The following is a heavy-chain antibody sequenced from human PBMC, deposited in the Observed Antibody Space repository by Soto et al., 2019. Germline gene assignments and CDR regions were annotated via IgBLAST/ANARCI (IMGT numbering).Heavy chain of an antibody. J-gene: IGHJ4*01. CDR2: IYYSGST. Sequence: KTSETLSLTCTVSGGSISSGVYYWSWIRQHPGKGLEWIGYIYYSGSTYYNPSLKSRVTISVDTSKNQFSLKLSSVTAADTAVYYCARFSRATTLDYCGHGTLVXV. D-gene: IGHD1-26*01. CDR3: ARFSRATTLDY. V-gene: IGHV4-31*03. CDR1: GGSISSGVYY.